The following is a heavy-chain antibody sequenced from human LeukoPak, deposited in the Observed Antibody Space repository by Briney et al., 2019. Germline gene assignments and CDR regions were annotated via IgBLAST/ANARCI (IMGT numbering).Heavy chain of an antibody. Sequence: SETLSVTCTVSGGSFSTYYWTWIRQPPGKGLEWIGYIYSGGSTNYNPSLKSRVTISLDTSKNQFSLKLTSVTAADTAVYYCARREAVTGTPRAWFDPWGQGTLVTVSS. V-gene: IGHV4-59*08. CDR1: GGSFSTYY. CDR2: IYSGGST. D-gene: IGHD6-19*01. J-gene: IGHJ5*02. CDR3: ARREAVTGTPRAWFDP.